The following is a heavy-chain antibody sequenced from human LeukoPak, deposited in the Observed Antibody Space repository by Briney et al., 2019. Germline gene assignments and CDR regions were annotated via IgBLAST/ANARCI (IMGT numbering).Heavy chain of an antibody. V-gene: IGHV1-69*13. Sequence: GASVKVSCKASGYTFTSYDINWVRQAPGQGLEWMGGIIPIFGTANYAQKFQGRVTITADESTSTAYMELSSLRSEDTAVYYCARDLPSAYSSSWYSHEYFQHWGQGTLVTVSS. CDR1: GYTFTSYD. CDR2: IIPIFGTA. CDR3: ARDLPSAYSSSWYSHEYFQH. D-gene: IGHD6-13*01. J-gene: IGHJ1*01.